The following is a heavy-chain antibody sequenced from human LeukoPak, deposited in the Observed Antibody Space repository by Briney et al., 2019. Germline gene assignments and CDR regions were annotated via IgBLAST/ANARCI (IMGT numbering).Heavy chain of an antibody. J-gene: IGHJ5*02. CDR3: ARVEVNWFDP. Sequence: GGSLRLSCAASGFTLSSYWMGCVRQAPRKGLEWVANIKQDGSEKYYVDSVKGRFTISRDNAKNSLYLQMNSLRAEDTAVYYCARVEVNWFDPWGQGTLVTVSS. CDR2: IKQDGSEK. V-gene: IGHV3-7*01. CDR1: GFTLSSYW.